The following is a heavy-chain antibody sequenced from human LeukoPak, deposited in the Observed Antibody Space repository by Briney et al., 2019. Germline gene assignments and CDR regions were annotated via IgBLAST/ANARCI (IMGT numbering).Heavy chain of an antibody. J-gene: IGHJ4*02. CDR1: GFTFSSYG. V-gene: IGHV3-30*18. CDR2: ISYDGSNK. Sequence: GGSLRLSCAASGFTFSSYGMHWVRQAPGKGLEWVAVISYDGSNKYYADSVKGRFTISRDNSKNTLYLQMNSLRVEDTAVYYCAKAGSVLSWEVLPGYWGQGTLVTVSS. D-gene: IGHD1-26*01. CDR3: AKAGSVLSWEVLPGY.